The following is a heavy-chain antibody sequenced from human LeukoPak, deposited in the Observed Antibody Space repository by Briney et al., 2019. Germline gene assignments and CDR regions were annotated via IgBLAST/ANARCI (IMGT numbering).Heavy chain of an antibody. CDR3: ARGGYSSGWYTDYYFDY. Sequence: SETLSLTCTVSGGSISSYYWSWIRQPPGKGLEWIGYIYYSGSTNYNPSLKSRVTISVDTSKDQFSLKLSSVTAADTAVYYCARGGYSSGWYTDYYFDYWGQGTLVTVSS. CDR2: IYYSGST. D-gene: IGHD6-19*01. V-gene: IGHV4-59*01. CDR1: GGSISSYY. J-gene: IGHJ4*02.